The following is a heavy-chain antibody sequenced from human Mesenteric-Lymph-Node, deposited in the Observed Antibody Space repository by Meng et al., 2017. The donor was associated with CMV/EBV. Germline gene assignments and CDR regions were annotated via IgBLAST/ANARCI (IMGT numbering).Heavy chain of an antibody. CDR3: AKDRTVSWNLDYFDY. Sequence: GESLKISCAASGFTFSRYAMHWVRQAPGKGLEWVAVISYDGSNKYYADSVKGRFTIPRDNSKNTLYLQMNSLRAEDMAVYYCAKDRTVSWNLDYFDYWGQGTLVTVSS. CDR1: GFTFSRYA. CDR2: ISYDGSNK. D-gene: IGHD1-7*01. V-gene: IGHV3-30-3*01. J-gene: IGHJ4*02.